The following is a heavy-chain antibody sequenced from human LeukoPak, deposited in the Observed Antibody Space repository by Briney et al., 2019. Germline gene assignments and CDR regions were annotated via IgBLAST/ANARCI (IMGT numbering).Heavy chain of an antibody. CDR2: ISSSSSYI. CDR3: ARDGYSGYEQADY. Sequence: GGSLRLSCAASGFTFSSYSMNWVRQAPGKGLEWVSSISSSSSYIYYADSVKGRFTISRDNAKNSLYLQMNSLRAEDTAVYCCARDGYSGYEQADYWGQGTLVTVSS. J-gene: IGHJ4*02. CDR1: GFTFSSYS. V-gene: IGHV3-21*01. D-gene: IGHD5-12*01.